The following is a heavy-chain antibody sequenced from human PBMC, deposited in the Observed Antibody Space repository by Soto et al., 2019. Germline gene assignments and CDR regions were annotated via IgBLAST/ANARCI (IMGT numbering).Heavy chain of an antibody. V-gene: IGHV3-23*01. CDR3: AKLYWNPRYFDY. J-gene: IGHJ4*02. D-gene: IGHD1-1*01. CDR1: GFTFSGYG. CDR2: ISDNGGNT. Sequence: GGSLRLSCAASGFTFSGYGMHWVRQAPGKGLEWVSSISDNGGNTDYADSVKGRFTISRDNSKNTLYLQMNNLRAEDTAVYYCAKLYWNPRYFDYWGQGARVTVSS.